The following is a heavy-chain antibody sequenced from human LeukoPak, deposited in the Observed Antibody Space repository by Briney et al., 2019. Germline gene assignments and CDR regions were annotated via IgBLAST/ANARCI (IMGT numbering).Heavy chain of an antibody. CDR1: GFTFGSYA. CDR2: ISYDGSNK. D-gene: IGHD2/OR15-2a*01. V-gene: IGHV3-30*01. CDR3: ARDGAYYLDREYPFHY. Sequence: GRSLRLSCAASGFTFGSYAMHWVRQAPGKGLEWVAVISYDGSNKYYADSVKGRFTISRDNSKNTLYLQMNSLRAEDTAVYYCARDGAYYLDREYPFHYWGQGTLVTVSS. J-gene: IGHJ4*02.